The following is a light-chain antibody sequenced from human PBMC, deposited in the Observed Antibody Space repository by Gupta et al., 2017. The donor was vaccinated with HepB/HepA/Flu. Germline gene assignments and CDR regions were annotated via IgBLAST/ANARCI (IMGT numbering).Light chain of an antibody. CDR2: WGS. CDR1: QSIFFSPNNKNA. J-gene: IGKJ2*01. CDR3: HQYFDGPST. Sequence: DIVINQSPDSLAVSLGERATINCKSSQSIFFSPNNKNALAWYQQKPGQPPKLLIYWGSTRESGVPDRFSGSGSGTDFTLTISSLQAEDVALYYCHQYFDGPSTFGQGTKLEIK. V-gene: IGKV4-1*01.